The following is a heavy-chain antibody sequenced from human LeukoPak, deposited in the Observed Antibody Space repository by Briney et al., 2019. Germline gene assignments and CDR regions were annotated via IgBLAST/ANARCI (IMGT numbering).Heavy chain of an antibody. CDR3: AGRSSSWYNWFDP. J-gene: IGHJ5*02. D-gene: IGHD6-13*01. CDR2: IKQDGSEK. V-gene: IGHV3-7*01. Sequence: GGSLRLSCAASGFTFSSYWMSWVRQAPGKGLEWVANIKQDGSEKYSVDSVKGRFTISRDNAKNSLYLQMNSLRAEDTAVYYCAGRSSSWYNWFDPWGQGTLVTVSS. CDR1: GFTFSSYW.